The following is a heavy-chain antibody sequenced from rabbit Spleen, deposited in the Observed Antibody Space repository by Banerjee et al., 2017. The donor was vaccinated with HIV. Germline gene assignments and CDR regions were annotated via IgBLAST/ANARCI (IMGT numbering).Heavy chain of an antibody. D-gene: IGHD8-1*01. V-gene: IGHV1S40*01. J-gene: IGHJ6*01. CDR2: IAGSSSGFT. CDR1: EFSFSNSDY. Sequence: QSLAESGGGLVKPGGTLTLTCTVSEFSFSNSDYMCWVSQAPGKGLEWISCIAGSSSGFTYSATWAKGRFTCSKTSSTTVTLQMTSLTVADTATYFCARDTGSSFSSYGMDLWGPGTLVTVS. CDR3: ARDTGSSFSSYGMDL.